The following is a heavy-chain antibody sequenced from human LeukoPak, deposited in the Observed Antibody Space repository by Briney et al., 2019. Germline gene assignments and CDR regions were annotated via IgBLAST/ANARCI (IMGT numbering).Heavy chain of an antibody. J-gene: IGHJ1*01. V-gene: IGHV3-53*01. CDR3: ARAPQNSIAAAATGYFQH. Sequence: PGGSLRLSCAASGFTVSSNYMSWVRQAPGKGLEWVSVIYSGGSTYYADSVKGRFTISRDNSKNTLYLQMNSLRAEDTAVYYCARAPQNSIAAAATGYFQHWGQGTLVTVSS. D-gene: IGHD6-13*01. CDR1: GFTVSSNY. CDR2: IYSGGST.